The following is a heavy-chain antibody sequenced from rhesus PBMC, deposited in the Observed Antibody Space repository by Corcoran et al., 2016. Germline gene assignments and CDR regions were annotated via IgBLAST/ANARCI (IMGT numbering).Heavy chain of an antibody. CDR2: IYGWGWST. J-gene: IGHJ6*01. Sequence: QVQLQESGPGLVKPSETLSLTCTVSGGSISDSYYWNWIRQPPGKGREWMGRIYGWGWSTSYNPTQKSRVTISKDTAKNRFSRKLSSVTAADTAVYYCAGRFSSGWSDYYGLDSWGQGGVVTVSS. CDR3: AGRFSSGWSDYYGLDS. V-gene: IGHV4-92*01. CDR1: GGSISDSYY. D-gene: IGHD6S26*01.